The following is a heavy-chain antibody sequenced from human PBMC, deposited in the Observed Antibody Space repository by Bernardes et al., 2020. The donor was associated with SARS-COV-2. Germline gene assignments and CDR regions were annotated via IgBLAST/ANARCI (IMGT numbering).Heavy chain of an antibody. CDR3: AGHTFLAAAGY. CDR2: IGSSGYTT. CDR1: GFTFSNYN. Sequence: GSLRLSCAASGFTFSNYNMNWVRQAPGKGLEWLSFIGSSGYTTYYADSVKGRFTISRDNAKNSLYLQMNSLRAEDTAVYYCAGHTFLAAAGYWGQGTLVTVSS. V-gene: IGHV3-48*01. J-gene: IGHJ4*02. D-gene: IGHD6-13*01.